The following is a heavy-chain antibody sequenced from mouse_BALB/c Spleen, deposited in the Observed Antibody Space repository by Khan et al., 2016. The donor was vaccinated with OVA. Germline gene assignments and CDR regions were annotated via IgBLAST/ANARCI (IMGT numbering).Heavy chain of an antibody. V-gene: IGHV5-6-5*01. Sequence: DVHLVESGGGLVKPGGSLKLSCAASGFTFSNYAMSWVRQTPEKRLEWVASISSGGSTYYPDSVKGRFTISRDNDRNILYLQMSSLRSEDTAMYYCARDYWFTYWGQGTLVTVSA. CDR3: ARDYWFTY. CDR1: GFTFSNYA. J-gene: IGHJ3*01. CDR2: ISSGGST.